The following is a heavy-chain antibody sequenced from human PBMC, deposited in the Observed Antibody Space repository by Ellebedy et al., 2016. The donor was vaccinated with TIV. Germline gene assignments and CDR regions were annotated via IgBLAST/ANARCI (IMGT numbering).Heavy chain of an antibody. J-gene: IGHJ6*02. Sequence: GESLKISCAASGFTVSSNYMSWVRQAPGKGLEWVSVIYSGGSTYYADSVKGRFTISRDNAKNSLYLQMKSLRAEDTAVYYCARFSTYSSSWLASYYYYYGMDAWGQGTTVTVSS. CDR2: IYSGGST. V-gene: IGHV3-53*01. CDR1: GFTVSSNY. CDR3: ARFSTYSSSWLASYYYYYGMDA. D-gene: IGHD6-13*01.